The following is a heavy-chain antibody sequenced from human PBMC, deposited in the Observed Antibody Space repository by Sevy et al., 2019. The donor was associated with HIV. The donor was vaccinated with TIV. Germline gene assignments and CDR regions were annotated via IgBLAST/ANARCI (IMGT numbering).Heavy chain of an antibody. D-gene: IGHD3-3*01. V-gene: IGHV4-59*01. J-gene: IGHJ5*02. Sequence: SETLSLTCTVSGGSIRTYYWSWIRQAPGKGLEWIGDIFDSGSTAYNSSLKSRVTISADTSKNQLSLKLTSVTAADTAIYSCARTHGALLRFLEDKWFDPWGQGSLVTVSS. CDR2: IFDSGST. CDR1: GGSIRTYY. CDR3: ARTHGALLRFLEDKWFDP.